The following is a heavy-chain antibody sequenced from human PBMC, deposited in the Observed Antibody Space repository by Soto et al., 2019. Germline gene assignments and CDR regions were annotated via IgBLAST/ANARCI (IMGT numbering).Heavy chain of an antibody. V-gene: IGHV4-31*03. CDR1: GGSISSGGYY. J-gene: IGHJ6*02. CDR2: IYYSGRT. CDR3: ARVCGGDCHYGMDV. Sequence: QVQLQESGPGLVKPSQTLSLTCTVSGGSISSGGYYWSWIRQHPGKGLEWIGYIYYSGRTYYNPSLKRRVTISVDTSKNQFSLKLSSVTAADTAVYYCARVCGGDCHYGMDVWGQGTTVTVSS. D-gene: IGHD2-21*02.